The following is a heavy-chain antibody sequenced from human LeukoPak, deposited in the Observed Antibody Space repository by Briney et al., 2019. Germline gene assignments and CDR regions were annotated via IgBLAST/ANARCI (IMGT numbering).Heavy chain of an antibody. V-gene: IGHV3-53*01. CDR3: ARVGDHYHWYLDV. CDR1: GFSVSTNY. Sequence: GGSLRLSCEGSGFSVSTNYMSWVRQAPGKGLEWVSILYSGSSTYYTDSVKGRFTVSRDDSKNTLFLHMNSLGVEDTAVYYCARVGDHYHWYLDVWGRGTLVTVSS. D-gene: IGHD3-10*01. CDR2: LYSGSST. J-gene: IGHJ2*01.